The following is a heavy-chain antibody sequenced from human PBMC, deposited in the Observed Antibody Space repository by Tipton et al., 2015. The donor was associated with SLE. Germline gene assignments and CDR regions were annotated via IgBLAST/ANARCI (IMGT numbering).Heavy chain of an antibody. Sequence: TLSLTCTVSGGSISSGSYYWSWIRQPAGKGLEWIGYIYTSGSTNYNPSLKSRVTTSVDTSKNQFSLKLSSVTAADTAVYYCARDGKGQWPVDYWGPGTLVTVSS. D-gene: IGHD6-19*01. CDR3: ARDGKGQWPVDY. J-gene: IGHJ4*02. CDR1: GGSISSGSYY. V-gene: IGHV4-61*09. CDR2: IYTSGST.